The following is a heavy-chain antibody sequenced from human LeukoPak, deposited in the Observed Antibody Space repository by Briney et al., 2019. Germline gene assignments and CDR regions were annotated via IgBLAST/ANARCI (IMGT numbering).Heavy chain of an antibody. D-gene: IGHD5-18*01. CDR2: IYYSGST. V-gene: IGHV4-59*01. J-gene: IGHJ4*02. CDR3: ARAGYSYGLHFDY. CDR1: GGSISSYY. Sequence: SETLSLTCTVSGGSISSYYWSWIRQPPGKGLEWIGYIYYSGSTNYNPSLKGRVTISVDTFKNQFSLKLSSVTAADTAVYYCARAGYSYGLHFDYWGQGTLVTVSS.